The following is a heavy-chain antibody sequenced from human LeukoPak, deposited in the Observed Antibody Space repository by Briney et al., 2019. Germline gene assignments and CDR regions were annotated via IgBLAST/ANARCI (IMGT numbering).Heavy chain of an antibody. Sequence: GGSLRLSCAASGFTFSNYGLSWVRQAPGKGLEWVSGITGSGGSTYYADSVKGRFTISRDNSKNTLSLQMNSLRAEDTAIYYCARDERLLSFLKWGQGTLVTVSS. CDR2: ITGSGGST. CDR3: ARDERLLSFLK. D-gene: IGHD3-3*01. J-gene: IGHJ4*02. V-gene: IGHV3-23*01. CDR1: GFTFSNYG.